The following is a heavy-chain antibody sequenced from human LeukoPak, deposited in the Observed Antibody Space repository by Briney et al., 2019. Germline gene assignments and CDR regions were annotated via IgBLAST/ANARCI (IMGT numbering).Heavy chain of an antibody. CDR1: GGSFSGYH. J-gene: IGHJ6*02. D-gene: IGHD3-16*01. CDR3: ARDVYYYYGMDV. Sequence: PSETLSLTCAVYGGSFSGYHWSWIRQPPGKGLEWIGEINHSGSTNYNPSLKSRVTISVDTSKNQFSLKLSSVTAADTAVYYCARDVYYYYGMDVWGQGTTVTVSS. V-gene: IGHV4-34*01. CDR2: INHSGST.